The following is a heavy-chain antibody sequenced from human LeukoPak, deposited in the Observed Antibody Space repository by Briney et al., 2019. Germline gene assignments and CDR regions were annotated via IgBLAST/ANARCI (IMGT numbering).Heavy chain of an antibody. Sequence: SETLSLTCAVYGGAFSDYYRSWIRQPPGKGLEWIGEINHSGSTDYNPSLKSRVTISVDTSKNQFSLKLSSVTAADTAVYYCARELYSSGYHDAFDIWGQGTMVIVSS. D-gene: IGHD3-22*01. V-gene: IGHV4-34*01. CDR1: GGAFSDYY. CDR3: ARELYSSGYHDAFDI. J-gene: IGHJ3*02. CDR2: INHSGST.